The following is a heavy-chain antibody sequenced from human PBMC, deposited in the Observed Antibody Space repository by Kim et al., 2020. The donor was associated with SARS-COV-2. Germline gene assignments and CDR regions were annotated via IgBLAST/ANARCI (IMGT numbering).Heavy chain of an antibody. CDR3: ARHHVGAGLYFDL. V-gene: IGHV3-7*01. CDR2: INQDGGQK. Sequence: GGSLRLSCVASGFIFNDYWMSWVRQAPGKGLEWVASINQDGGQKYYVDSVKGRFSISRDNTQRSLHVQMNSLRAEDTAVYFCARHHVGAGLYFDLWGQGTLVTVSS. D-gene: IGHD3-16*01. J-gene: IGHJ4*02. CDR1: GFIFNDYW.